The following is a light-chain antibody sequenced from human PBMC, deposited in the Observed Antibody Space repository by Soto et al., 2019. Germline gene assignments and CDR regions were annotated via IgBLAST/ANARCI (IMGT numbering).Light chain of an antibody. CDR2: GSD. CDR1: SSNIGSNP. J-gene: IGLJ2*01. V-gene: IGLV1-44*01. CDR3: AAWDDNLNGVL. Sequence: QAVVTQPPSASGAPGQRVTISCSGSSSNIGSNPVNWYQQLPETAPKVLIYGSDRRPSGVSDRFSGSKSGTSASLAISGLQSEDEADYYCAAWDDNLNGVLFGGGTKVTVL.